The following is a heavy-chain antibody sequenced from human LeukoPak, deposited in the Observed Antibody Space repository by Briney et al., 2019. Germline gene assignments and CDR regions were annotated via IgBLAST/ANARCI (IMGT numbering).Heavy chain of an antibody. V-gene: IGHV1-18*01. CDR2: ISAYNGNT. CDR1: GYTFTSYG. D-gene: IGHD3-22*01. CDR3: ARVRPYYYDSSGYFGGSYLDY. J-gene: IGHJ4*02. Sequence: GASVKVSCKASGYTFTSYGISWVRLAPGQGLEWMGWISAYNGNTNYAQKLQGRVTMTTDTSTSTAYMELRSLRSEDTAVYYCARVRPYYYDSSGYFGGSYLDYWGQGTLVTVSS.